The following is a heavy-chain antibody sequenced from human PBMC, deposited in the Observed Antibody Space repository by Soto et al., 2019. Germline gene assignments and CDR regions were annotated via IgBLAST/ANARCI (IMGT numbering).Heavy chain of an antibody. J-gene: IGHJ6*02. V-gene: IGHV4-38-2*02. CDR3: ARDGYDFWSGYYGGGLGMDV. Sequence: SDTLSLTCAVSGYSISSGYYWGWIRQPPGKGLEWIGSIYHSGSTYYNPSLKSRVTISVDTSKNQFSLKLSSVTAADTAVYYCARDGYDFWSGYYGGGLGMDVWGQGTTVTVSS. CDR1: GYSISSGYY. D-gene: IGHD3-3*01. CDR2: IYHSGST.